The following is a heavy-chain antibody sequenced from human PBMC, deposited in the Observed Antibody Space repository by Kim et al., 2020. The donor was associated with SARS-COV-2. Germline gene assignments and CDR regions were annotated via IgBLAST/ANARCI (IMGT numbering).Heavy chain of an antibody. CDR3: ARSSTSGNRYFDY. D-gene: IGHD2-2*01. Sequence: YMPSLMSRVTISVDTSKNQCSLELSSVTAADTALYYCARSSTSGNRYFDYWGQGALVTVSS. J-gene: IGHJ4*02. V-gene: IGHV4-59*01.